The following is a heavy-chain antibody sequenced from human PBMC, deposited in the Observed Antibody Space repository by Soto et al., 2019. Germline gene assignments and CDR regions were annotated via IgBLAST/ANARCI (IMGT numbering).Heavy chain of an antibody. J-gene: IGHJ6*02. D-gene: IGHD5-12*01. CDR2: IRSKANSYAT. V-gene: IGHV3-73*01. CDR1: GFTFSGSA. CDR3: TRPSVEMATISTLDV. Sequence: PGGSLRLSCAASGFTFSGSAMHWVRQASGKGLEWVGRIRSKANSYATAYAASVKGRFTISRDDSKNTAYLQMNSLKTEDTAVYYCTRPSVEMATISTLDVWGQGTTVTVSS.